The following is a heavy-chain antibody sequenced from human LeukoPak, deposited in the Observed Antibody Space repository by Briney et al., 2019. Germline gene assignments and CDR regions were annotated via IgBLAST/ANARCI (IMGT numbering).Heavy chain of an antibody. D-gene: IGHD3-3*01. V-gene: IGHV7-4-1*02. CDR3: ASGITIFGVAEDDAFDI. J-gene: IGHJ3*02. Sequence: ASVTVSCKASGYTFTIYAMNWVRQAPGQGLEWMGWINTNTGNPTYAQGFTGRFVFSLDTSVSTAYLQISSLKAEDTAVHYCASGITIFGVAEDDAFDIWGQGTMVTVSS. CDR1: GYTFTIYA. CDR2: INTNTGNP.